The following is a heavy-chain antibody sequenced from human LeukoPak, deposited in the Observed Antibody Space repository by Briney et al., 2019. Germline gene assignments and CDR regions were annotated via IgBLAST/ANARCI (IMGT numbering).Heavy chain of an antibody. Sequence: GGSLRLSCAVSGFTFNTYAMTWVRQAPGEGLEWVSSISSSGSYIYYADSVKGRFTISRDNAKNPLDLQMNSLSVEDTALYYCARDGGRYDKDDYWGRGTLVTVSS. CDR3: ARDGGRYDKDDY. V-gene: IGHV3-21*01. D-gene: IGHD3-10*01. J-gene: IGHJ4*02. CDR2: ISSSGSYI. CDR1: GFTFNTYA.